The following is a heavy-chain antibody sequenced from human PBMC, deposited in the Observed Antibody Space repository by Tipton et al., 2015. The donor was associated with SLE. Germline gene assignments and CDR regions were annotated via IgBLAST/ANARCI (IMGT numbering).Heavy chain of an antibody. V-gene: IGHV4-39*07. Sequence: TLSLTCTVSGGSISSSSYYWGWIRQPPGKGLEWIGNIYFGGSIYYNPSLKSRVIISVDTSKNQFSLKVTSVTAADTAVYYCARPIAAAGYFDYWGQGTLVTVSS. D-gene: IGHD6-13*01. CDR2: IYFGGSI. CDR3: ARPIAAAGYFDY. CDR1: GGSISSSSYY. J-gene: IGHJ4*02.